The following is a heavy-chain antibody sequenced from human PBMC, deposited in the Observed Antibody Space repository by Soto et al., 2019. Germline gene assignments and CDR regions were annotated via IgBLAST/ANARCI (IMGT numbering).Heavy chain of an antibody. CDR3: ARDWNDYGDERPLSP. J-gene: IGHJ5*02. V-gene: IGHV3-48*02. D-gene: IGHD4-17*01. Sequence: PGGSLRLSCAASGFTFSSYSMNWVRQAPGKGLEWVSYISSSSSSTIYYADSVKGRFTISRDNAKNSLYLQMNSLRDEDTAVYYCARDWNDYGDERPLSPWGQGTLVTVSS. CDR2: ISSSSSSTI. CDR1: GFTFSSYS.